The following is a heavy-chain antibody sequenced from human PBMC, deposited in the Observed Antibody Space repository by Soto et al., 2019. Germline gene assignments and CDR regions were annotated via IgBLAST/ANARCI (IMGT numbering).Heavy chain of an antibody. J-gene: IGHJ4*02. CDR2: IYYSGTT. CDR1: GGSISNYY. Sequence: SETLSLTCSVSGGSISNYYWSWTRQPPGKGLEWIGYIYYSGTTRYNPSLRSRVTMSVDTSKNQFSLKLSSVTAADTAVYYCVRHDTYCSGGTCYGPHFAYWGQGTLVTVSS. D-gene: IGHD2-15*01. V-gene: IGHV4-59*08. CDR3: VRHDTYCSGGTCYGPHFAY.